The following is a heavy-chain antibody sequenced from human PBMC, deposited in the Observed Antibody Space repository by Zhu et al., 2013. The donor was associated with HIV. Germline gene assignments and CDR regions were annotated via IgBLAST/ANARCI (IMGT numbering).Heavy chain of an antibody. CDR1: GYSFTAYY. CDR3: ARDYKVGAYETLTGYSRVPLES. Sequence: QVQLLQSGAEVKNPGASVQVSCKASGYSFTAYYIHWVRQAPGEGPEWMGWINPSSGATRHAPKFLGRVTMTRDTSISTAYMELRRLTSGDTAVYYCARDYKVGAYETLTGYSRVPLESWGQGTLVTVSS. V-gene: IGHV1-2*02. CDR2: INPSSGAT. D-gene: IGHD3-9*01. J-gene: IGHJ4*02.